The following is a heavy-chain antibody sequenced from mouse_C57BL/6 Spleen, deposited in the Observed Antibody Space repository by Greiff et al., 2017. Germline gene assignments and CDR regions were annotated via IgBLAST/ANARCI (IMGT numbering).Heavy chain of an antibody. V-gene: IGHV1-15*01. Sequence: QVQLQQSGAELVRPGASVTLSCKASGYTFTDYEMHWVKQTPVHGLAWIGAIDPETGGTAYNQKFKGKAILTADKSSSTAYMELRSLTSEDSAVYYCTSGENYFDDWGQGTTLTVSS. CDR2: IDPETGGT. J-gene: IGHJ2*01. CDR3: TSGENYFDD. CDR1: GYTFTDYE.